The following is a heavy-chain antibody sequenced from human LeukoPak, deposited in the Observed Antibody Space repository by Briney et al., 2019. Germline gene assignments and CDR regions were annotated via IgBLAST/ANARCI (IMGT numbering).Heavy chain of an antibody. CDR3: AREIGGASAY. J-gene: IGHJ4*02. D-gene: IGHD1-26*01. CDR1: GFTFSNFW. CDR2: IKQDGSEN. V-gene: IGHV3-7*01. Sequence: DPGGSLRLSCAASGFTFSNFWMTWVRQAPGKGLEWVANIKQDGSENYQLDSVKGRCTSSRDNAKNSLYLQMNSLRAEDTAVYYCAREIGGASAYWGQGTLVTVSS.